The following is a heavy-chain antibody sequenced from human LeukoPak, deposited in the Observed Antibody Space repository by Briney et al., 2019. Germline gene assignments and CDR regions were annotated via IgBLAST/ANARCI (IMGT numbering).Heavy chain of an antibody. Sequence: SETLSLTCTVSGYSISSGYYWGWIRQPPGKGLEWIGSIYHSGSTYYNPSLKSRVAISVDTSKNQFSLKLSSVTAADTAVYYCARALWEMTSWFDPWGQGTLVTVSS. CDR2: IYHSGST. CDR3: ARALWEMTSWFDP. D-gene: IGHD1-26*01. J-gene: IGHJ5*02. V-gene: IGHV4-38-2*02. CDR1: GYSISSGYY.